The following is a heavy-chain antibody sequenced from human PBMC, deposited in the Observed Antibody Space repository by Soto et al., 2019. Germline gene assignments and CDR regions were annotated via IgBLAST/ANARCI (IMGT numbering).Heavy chain of an antibody. V-gene: IGHV4-39*01. CDR1: GGSVSNSNYY. CDR2: VYYRGRS. J-gene: IGHJ4*02. CDR3: VSRRTSVLTQAYFDY. Sequence: SETLSLTCTVSGGSVSNSNYYWGWIRQSPGKGLEWIGSVYYRGRSYSKSSVKSRVTISVDTSKNQFSLNLNSVTASDTAVYVCVSRRTSVLTQAYFDYWGPGALVTVSS. D-gene: IGHD2-8*01.